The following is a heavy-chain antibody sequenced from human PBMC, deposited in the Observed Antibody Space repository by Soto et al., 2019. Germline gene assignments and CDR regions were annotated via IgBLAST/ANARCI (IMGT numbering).Heavy chain of an antibody. CDR3: AHSPRITVTTLYYFDY. CDR2: IYWDDDK. D-gene: IGHD4-17*01. J-gene: IGHJ4*02. Sequence: QITLKESGPTLVKPTQTLTLTCTFSGFSLSTSGVGVGWIRQPPGKALEWLALIYWDDDKRYSPSLKNRLTTTQDTSNNQVVLTMTNMDPVDTATYYCAHSPRITVTTLYYFDYWGQGTLVTVSS. V-gene: IGHV2-5*02. CDR1: GFSLSTSGVG.